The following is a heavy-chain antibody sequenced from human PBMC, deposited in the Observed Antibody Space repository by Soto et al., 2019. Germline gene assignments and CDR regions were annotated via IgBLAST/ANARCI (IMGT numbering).Heavy chain of an antibody. CDR2: VFHSGLF. CDR1: GGYVSSAHW. Sequence: QVQLQESGPGLVQPSGTLSLTCVVSGGYVSSAHWWSWVRQPPGKGLEWIGEVFHSGLFNYNPSLKSRVTISLAESMNQVSLRLNSVTAADTAVYYCARENKSTFDYWGQGILVTVSS. V-gene: IGHV4-4*02. D-gene: IGHD3-10*02. J-gene: IGHJ4*02. CDR3: ARENKSTFDY.